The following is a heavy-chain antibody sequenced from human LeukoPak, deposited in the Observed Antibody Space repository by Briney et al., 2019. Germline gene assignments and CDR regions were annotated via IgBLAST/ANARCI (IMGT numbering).Heavy chain of an antibody. Sequence: GGSLRLSCAASGFTFSSYAMSWVRQAPGKGLEWVSSISGNGASTYYADSVKGRFTISRDNSKNTLYLHMNSLRAEDTAVYYCAKSDCASDGCKLLNYWGQGTLVTASS. J-gene: IGHJ4*02. V-gene: IGHV3-23*01. CDR3: AKSDCASDGCKLLNY. CDR1: GFTFSSYA. CDR2: ISGNGAST. D-gene: IGHD3-10*01.